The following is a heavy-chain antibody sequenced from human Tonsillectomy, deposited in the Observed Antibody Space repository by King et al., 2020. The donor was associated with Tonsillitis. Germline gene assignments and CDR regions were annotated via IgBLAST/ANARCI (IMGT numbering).Heavy chain of an antibody. D-gene: IGHD3-16*01. CDR1: GFTFSSYS. CDR2: ISSSSSYI. V-gene: IGHV3-21*01. Sequence: VQLVESGGGLVKPGGSLRLSCAASGFTFSSYSLNWVRQAPGKGLEWVSSISSSSSYIYYADSLKGRFTISRDNAKNSLFLQMNSLRAEDTAVYYCVRVGEMAAGALDYWGQGTLVTVSS. J-gene: IGHJ4*02. CDR3: VRVGEMAAGALDY.